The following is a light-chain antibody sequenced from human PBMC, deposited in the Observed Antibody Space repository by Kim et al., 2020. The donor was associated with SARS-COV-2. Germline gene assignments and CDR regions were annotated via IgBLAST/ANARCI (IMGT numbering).Light chain of an antibody. J-gene: IGKJ1*01. CDR2: DAS. Sequence: PGERATLTCRASQRVGNDLACYQQKPGQAPRLLIYDASNRATAIPDRFTGSGSGTDFTLTISSLEPEDCAVYFCQQRNNWPQTFGQGTKVDIK. V-gene: IGKV3-11*01. CDR3: QQRNNWPQT. CDR1: QRVGND.